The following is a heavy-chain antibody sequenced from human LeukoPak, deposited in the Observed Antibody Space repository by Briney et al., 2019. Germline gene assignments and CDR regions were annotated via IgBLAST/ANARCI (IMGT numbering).Heavy chain of an antibody. J-gene: IGHJ4*02. CDR3: AKSPYDSSGYYQGDFDY. D-gene: IGHD3-22*01. CDR2: ISGSGGST. V-gene: IGHV3-23*01. Sequence: GGSLRLSCAASGFTFSSYGMSWVRQAPRKGLEWVSAISGSGGSTYYADSVKGRFTISRDNSKNTLYLQMNSLRAEDTAVYYCAKSPYDSSGYYQGDFDYWGQGTLVTVSS. CDR1: GFTFSSYG.